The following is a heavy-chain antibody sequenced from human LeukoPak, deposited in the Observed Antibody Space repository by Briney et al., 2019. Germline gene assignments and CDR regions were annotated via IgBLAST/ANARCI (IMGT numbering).Heavy chain of an antibody. CDR1: GFTVSSNY. J-gene: IGHJ4*02. V-gene: IGHV3-66*01. D-gene: IGHD2-2*01. Sequence: GGSLRLSCAASGFTVSSNYMSWVRQAPGKGLEWVSVIYSGGSTYYADSVKGRFTISRDNSKNTLYLQMNSLRAEDTAVYYCARVGSSTSCGDYWGQGTLVTVSS. CDR2: IYSGGST. CDR3: ARVGSSTSCGDY.